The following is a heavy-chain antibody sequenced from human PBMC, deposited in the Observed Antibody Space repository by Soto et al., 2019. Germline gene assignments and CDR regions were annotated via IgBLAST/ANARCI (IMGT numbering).Heavy chain of an antibody. CDR2: ISAYNGNT. D-gene: IGHD4-17*01. CDR3: ARVTSAADPHYGDYTQEAFDY. Sequence: ASVKVSCKASGYTFTSYGISWVRQAPGQGLEWMGWISAYNGNTNYAQKLQGRVTMTTDTSTSTAYMELRSLRSDDTAVYYCARVTSAADPHYGDYTQEAFDYWGQGTLVTVSS. CDR1: GYTFTSYG. J-gene: IGHJ4*02. V-gene: IGHV1-18*01.